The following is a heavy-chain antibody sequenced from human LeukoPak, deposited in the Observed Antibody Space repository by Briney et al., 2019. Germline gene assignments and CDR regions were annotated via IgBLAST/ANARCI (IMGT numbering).Heavy chain of an antibody. CDR3: ARLTYDSSGYYSLPEYYFDY. D-gene: IGHD3-22*01. Sequence: PSETLSLTCSVSGGSISSYYWSWIRQPPGKGLEWIGYIYYSGSTNYNPSLKSRVTTSVDTSKNQFSLKLRSVTAADTAVYYCARLTYDSSGYYSLPEYYFDYWGQGTLVTVSS. CDR1: GGSISSYY. CDR2: IYYSGST. V-gene: IGHV4-59*01. J-gene: IGHJ4*02.